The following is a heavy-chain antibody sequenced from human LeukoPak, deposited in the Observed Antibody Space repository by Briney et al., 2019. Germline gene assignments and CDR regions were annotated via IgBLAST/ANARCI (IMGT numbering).Heavy chain of an antibody. CDR2: INPNSGGT. V-gene: IGHV1-2*02. CDR1: GYTFTGYY. J-gene: IGHJ5*02. CDR3: ARDLGSGWIDNWFDP. D-gene: IGHD6-19*01. Sequence: ASVKVSCKASGYTFTGYYIHWVRQAPGQGLEWMGWINPNSGGTNYAQKFRGRVTMTRDTSISTAYMELSRLRSDDTAVYYCARDLGSGWIDNWFDPWGQGTLVTVSS.